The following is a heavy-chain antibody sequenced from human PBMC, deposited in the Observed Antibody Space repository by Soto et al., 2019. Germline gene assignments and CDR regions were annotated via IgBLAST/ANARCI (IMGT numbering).Heavy chain of an antibody. D-gene: IGHD2-15*01. CDR2: IYYSGST. J-gene: IGHJ4*02. V-gene: IGHV4-39*01. CDR1: GGSISSSSYY. CDR3: ARHPDEYCSGGNCYFSPWYHLDY. Sequence: ETLSLTCTVSGGSISSSSYYWGWIRQPPGKGLEWIGSIYYSGSTYYNPSLKSRVTISVDTSKNQFSLKLSSLTAADTAVYYCARHPDEYCSGGNCYFSPWYHLDYRSQRTLVTVSS.